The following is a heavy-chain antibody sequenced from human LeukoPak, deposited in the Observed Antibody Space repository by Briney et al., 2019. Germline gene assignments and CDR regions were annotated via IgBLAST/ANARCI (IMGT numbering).Heavy chain of an antibody. CDR2: LYSGGST. D-gene: IGHD6-13*01. V-gene: IGHV3-66*01. J-gene: IGHJ4*02. CDR1: GFTVSSNY. CDR3: ATPETYSSSWYRLDY. Sequence: PGRSLRLSCAASGFTVSSNYMSWVRQAPGKGLEWVSVLYSGGSTYYADSVKGRFTISRDNSKNTLYLQMNSLRAEDTAVYYCATPETYSSSWYRLDYWGQGTLVTVSS.